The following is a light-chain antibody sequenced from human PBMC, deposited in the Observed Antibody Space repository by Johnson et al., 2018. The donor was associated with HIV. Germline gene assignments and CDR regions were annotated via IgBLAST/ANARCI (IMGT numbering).Light chain of an antibody. CDR1: SSNIGNKY. J-gene: IGLJ1*01. Sequence: PGQKVTISCSGSSSNIGNKYVSWYQQLPGTAPKLLIYENSKRPSGIPDRFSGSTSGTSATLGITGLQTGDEADYYCGTWDTSLSAGGVFGSGTKVTVL. CDR3: GTWDTSLSAGGV. CDR2: ENS. V-gene: IGLV1-51*02.